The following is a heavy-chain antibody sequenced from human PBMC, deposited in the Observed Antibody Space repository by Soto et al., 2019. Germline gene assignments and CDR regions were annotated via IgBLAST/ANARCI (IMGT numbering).Heavy chain of an antibody. CDR3: ARAVSHFYHYYYMDV. V-gene: IGHV1-18*01. J-gene: IGHJ6*03. Sequence: EASVKVSCKASGHTFTTYDISWVRQAPGQGLEWMGWISAFNGNTNYAQKLQGRVTMTTDTSTSTAYMELRSLRSDDTAVYYCARAVSHFYHYYYMDVWGKGTTVTVSS. D-gene: IGHD2-8*01. CDR1: GHTFTTYD. CDR2: ISAFNGNT.